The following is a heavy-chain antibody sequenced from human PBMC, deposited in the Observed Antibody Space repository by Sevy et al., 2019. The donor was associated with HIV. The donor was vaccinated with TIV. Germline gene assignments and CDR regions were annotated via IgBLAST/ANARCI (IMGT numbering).Heavy chain of an antibody. Sequence: GGSLRLSCAASGFTFSAYAMTWVRQAPGKGLEWVSTISDSGDATYYTDSVKGRFTISRDNSKNTLYLQMNSLRVEDTAVYSCAKDCPYDHTTGVDYWGQGTLVTVSS. CDR2: ISDSGDAT. CDR1: GFTFSAYA. J-gene: IGHJ4*02. V-gene: IGHV3-23*01. CDR3: AKDCPYDHTTGVDY. D-gene: IGHD3-22*01.